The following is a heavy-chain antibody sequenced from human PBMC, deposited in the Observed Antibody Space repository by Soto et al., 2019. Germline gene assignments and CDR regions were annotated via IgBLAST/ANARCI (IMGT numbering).Heavy chain of an antibody. CDR2: ISGGGKDA. CDR1: RFTFSSYA. D-gene: IGHD3-3*02. Sequence: PGGSLRLSCAASRFTFSSYAMSWVRQAPGEGQEWVSSISGGGKDAYYADSVKGRFTISRDNSQNTLYLQMSSLRADDTAIYYCARSLFLASTDSDPFDYWGQGALVTVSS. J-gene: IGHJ4*02. CDR3: ARSLFLASTDSDPFDY. V-gene: IGHV3-23*01.